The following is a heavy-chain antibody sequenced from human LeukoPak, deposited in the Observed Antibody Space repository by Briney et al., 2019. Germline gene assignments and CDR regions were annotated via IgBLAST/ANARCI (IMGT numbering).Heavy chain of an antibody. CDR2: IIPIFGTA. Sequence: GASVKVSCKASGGTFSSYAISWVRQAPGQGLEWMGGIIPIFGTANYAQKFQGRVTITADESTSTAYMELSSLRSEDTAVYYCARGPDYDYVWGSYRYKTYFDYWGQGTLVIVSS. J-gene: IGHJ4*02. V-gene: IGHV1-69*13. CDR3: ARGPDYDYVWGSYRYKTYFDY. D-gene: IGHD3-16*02. CDR1: GGTFSSYA.